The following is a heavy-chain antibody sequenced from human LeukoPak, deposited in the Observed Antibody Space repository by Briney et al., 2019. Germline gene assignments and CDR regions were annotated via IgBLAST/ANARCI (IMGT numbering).Heavy chain of an antibody. CDR1: GFSFSSYA. J-gene: IGHJ4*02. D-gene: IGHD3-10*01. Sequence: GRSLRLSCAASGFSFSSYAMHWVRQAPGKGLEWVAVISYDGSNKYYADSVKGRFTISRDNSKNTLYLQMNSLRAEDTAVYYCARASDPLLHYYGSGRYYAELDYWGQGTLVTVSS. CDR2: ISYDGSNK. V-gene: IGHV3-30*04. CDR3: ARASDPLLHYYGSGRYYAELDY.